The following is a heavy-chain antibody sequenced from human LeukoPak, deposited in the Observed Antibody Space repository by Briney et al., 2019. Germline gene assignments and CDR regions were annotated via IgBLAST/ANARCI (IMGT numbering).Heavy chain of an antibody. V-gene: IGHV3-20*04. Sequence: GESLRLSCAASGFTFDDYGMSWVRQAPGKGLEWVSGINWNGDSTGYADSVKGRFTISRDNAKNSVYLQMNSLRAEDTALYYCARGYCSSTSCSAGSYNWFDPWGQGTLVTVSS. CDR2: INWNGDST. D-gene: IGHD2-2*01. J-gene: IGHJ5*02. CDR3: ARGYCSSTSCSAGSYNWFDP. CDR1: GFTFDDYG.